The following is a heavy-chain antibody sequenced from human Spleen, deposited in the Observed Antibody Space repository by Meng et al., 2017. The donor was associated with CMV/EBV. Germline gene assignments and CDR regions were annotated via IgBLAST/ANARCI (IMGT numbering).Heavy chain of an antibody. Sequence: QVQLQTWGAGLLEPSETLSLPCAVYGGSFSGYYWSWIRQPPGKGLGWIGEINHSGSTNYNPSLKSRVTISVDTSKNQFSLKLSSVTAADTAVYYCARGDYAAGTYCHFDYWGQGTLVTVSS. CDR3: ARGDYAAGTYCHFDY. CDR1: GGSFSGYY. V-gene: IGHV4-34*01. CDR2: INHSGST. J-gene: IGHJ4*02. D-gene: IGHD6-13*01.